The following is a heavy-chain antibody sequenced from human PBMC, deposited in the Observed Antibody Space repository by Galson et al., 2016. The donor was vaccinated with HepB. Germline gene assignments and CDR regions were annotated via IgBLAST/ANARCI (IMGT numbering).Heavy chain of an antibody. CDR1: GFAFIDYG. J-gene: IGHJ1*01. CDR2: MSPKSGNT. V-gene: IGHV1-8*01. Sequence: SVKVSCKASGFAFIDYGIHWVRQPTGQGLEWMGWMSPKSGNTGFAPRFQGRFIMTGDTAMATAYMDLTTLTLHDTAVYYCARGRANWANKDFWGQGTLVTVSS. CDR3: ARGRANWANKDF. D-gene: IGHD1-1*01.